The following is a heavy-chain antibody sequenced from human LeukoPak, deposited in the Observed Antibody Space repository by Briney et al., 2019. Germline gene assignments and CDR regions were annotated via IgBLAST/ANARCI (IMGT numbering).Heavy chain of an antibody. CDR1: GYSIRSGYY. D-gene: IGHD3-16*01. Sequence: SETLSLTCTVSGYSIRSGYYWAWIRQPPGKGLEWIGSSYHSGGTDYNPSLKSRITISVDTSKNQFSLQLNSLTAADTAVYYCARDLRMGGPWRQFDYWGQGTLVTVSS. V-gene: IGHV4-38-2*02. CDR2: SYHSGGT. J-gene: IGHJ4*02. CDR3: ARDLRMGGPWRQFDY.